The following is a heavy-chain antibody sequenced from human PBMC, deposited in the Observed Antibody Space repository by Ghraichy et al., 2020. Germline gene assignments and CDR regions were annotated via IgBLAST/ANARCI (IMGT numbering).Heavy chain of an antibody. CDR3: ARGIRITMVQGVFDY. Sequence: SETLSLTCAVYGGSFSGYYWSWIRQPPGKGLEWIGEINHSGSTNYNPSLKSRVTISVDTSKNQFSLKLSSVTAADTAVYYCARGIRITMVQGVFDYWGQGTLVTVSS. V-gene: IGHV4-34*01. J-gene: IGHJ4*02. D-gene: IGHD3-10*01. CDR2: INHSGST. CDR1: GGSFSGYY.